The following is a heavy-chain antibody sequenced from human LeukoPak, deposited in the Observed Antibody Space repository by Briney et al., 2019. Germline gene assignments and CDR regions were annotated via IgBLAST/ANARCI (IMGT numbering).Heavy chain of an antibody. Sequence: GGSLRLSCVASGFSFSSYAMNWVRQGAGKGLEWVSGIGGSDDSTYHADSVRGRFTISRDNSKNTLYLHMNSLSGEDTAVYYCARGRRTDFHYHNYMDVWGKGTAVTVSS. J-gene: IGHJ6*03. V-gene: IGHV3-23*01. CDR3: ARGRRTDFHYHNYMDV. CDR2: IGGSDDST. D-gene: IGHD3-3*01. CDR1: GFSFSSYA.